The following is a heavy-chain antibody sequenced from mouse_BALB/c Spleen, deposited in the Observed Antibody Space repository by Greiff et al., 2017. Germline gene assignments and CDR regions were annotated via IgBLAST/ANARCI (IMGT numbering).Heavy chain of an antibody. D-gene: IGHD2-14*01. CDR2: ISNGGGST. CDR3: ARQGYRYAYYAMDY. CDR1: GFTFSSYT. J-gene: IGHJ4*01. V-gene: IGHV5-12-2*01. Sequence: EVQLVESGGGLVQPGGSLKLSCAASGFTFSSYTMSWVRQTPEKRLEWVAYISNGGGSTYYPDTVKGRFTISRDNAKNTLYLQMSSLKSEDTAMYYCARQGYRYAYYAMDYWGQGTSVTVSS.